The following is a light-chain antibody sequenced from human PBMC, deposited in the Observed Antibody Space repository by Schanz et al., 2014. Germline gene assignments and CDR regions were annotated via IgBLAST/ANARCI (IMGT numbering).Light chain of an antibody. Sequence: QSALTQPRSVSGSPGQSVTISCTGASSDVGGYNYVSWYQRHPGKAPKLMIYDVSYRPSGVSDRFSGSKSGNTASLTISGLQAEDEADYYCSSYTGSSTQVFGGGTKLTVL. J-gene: IGLJ3*02. CDR1: SSDVGGYNY. CDR2: DVS. V-gene: IGLV2-11*01. CDR3: SSYTGSSTQV.